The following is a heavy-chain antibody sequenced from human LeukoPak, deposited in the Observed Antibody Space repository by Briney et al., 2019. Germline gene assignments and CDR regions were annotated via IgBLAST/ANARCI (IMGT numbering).Heavy chain of an antibody. V-gene: IGHV4-59*01. CDR2: MYNRGST. CDR3: ARAEKAVTGTFDS. Sequence: SETLSLTCTVSGDSISNYYWSWIRQSPGKELEWIGYMYNRGSTIYNPSLKSRVTISTDTSKNQFSLRLTSVIAADTAVYYCARAEKAVTGTFDSWGQGTLITVSS. CDR1: GDSISNYY. D-gene: IGHD6-19*01. J-gene: IGHJ4*02.